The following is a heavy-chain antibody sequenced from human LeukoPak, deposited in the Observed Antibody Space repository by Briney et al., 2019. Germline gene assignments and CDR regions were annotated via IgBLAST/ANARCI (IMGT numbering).Heavy chain of an antibody. Sequence: GGSLRLSCAASGFTFSSYSMNWVRQAPGKGLEWVSYISSSSSILHYADSVKGRFTISRDNAKNSLYLQMSSLRDEDTAMYYCASGLRYFDWYLDYWGQGTLVAVSS. V-gene: IGHV3-48*02. CDR2: ISSSSSIL. J-gene: IGHJ4*02. CDR3: ASGLRYFDWYLDY. D-gene: IGHD3-9*01. CDR1: GFTFSSYS.